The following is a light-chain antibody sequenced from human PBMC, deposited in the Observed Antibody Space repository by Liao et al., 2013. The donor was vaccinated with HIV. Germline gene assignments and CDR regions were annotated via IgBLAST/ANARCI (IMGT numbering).Light chain of an antibody. CDR1: NIGSKS. CDR2: HDD. J-gene: IGLJ3*02. CDR3: QVWDSSGDHWV. V-gene: IGLV3-21*01. Sequence: SYELTQPPSVSVAPGKTARITCGGNNIGSKSVHWYQQRPGLSPVLVIYHDDRRPSGIPERFSGSNSGNTATLTISRVEAGDEADYYCQVWDSSGDHWVFGGGTKLTVL.